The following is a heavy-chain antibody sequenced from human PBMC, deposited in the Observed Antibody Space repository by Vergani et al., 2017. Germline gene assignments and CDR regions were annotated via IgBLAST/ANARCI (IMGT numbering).Heavy chain of an antibody. CDR3: ARDWQQLAFDY. D-gene: IGHD6-13*01. CDR2: ISYDGSNK. Sequence: QVQLVESGGGVVQPGRSLRLSCAASGFTFSSYAMHWVRQAPGKVLEWVAVISYDGSNKYYADSVKGRFTISRDNSKNTLYLQMNSLRAEDTAVYYCARDWQQLAFDYWGQGTLVTVSS. V-gene: IGHV3-30-3*01. CDR1: GFTFSSYA. J-gene: IGHJ4*02.